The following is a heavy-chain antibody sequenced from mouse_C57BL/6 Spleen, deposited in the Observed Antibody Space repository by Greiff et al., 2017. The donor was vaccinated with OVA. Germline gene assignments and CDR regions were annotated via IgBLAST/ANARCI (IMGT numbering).Heavy chain of an antibody. D-gene: IGHD2-4*01. CDR2: IYPGSGNT. CDR3: ARGDYDDDMDY. Sequence: QVQLQQSGAELVRPGASVKLSCKASGYTFTDYYINWVKQRPGQGLEWIARIYPGSGNTYYNEKFKGKATLTAEKSSSTAYMQLSSLTSEDSAVYFCARGDYDDDMDYWGKGTSVTVAS. V-gene: IGHV1-76*01. J-gene: IGHJ4*01. CDR1: GYTFTDYY.